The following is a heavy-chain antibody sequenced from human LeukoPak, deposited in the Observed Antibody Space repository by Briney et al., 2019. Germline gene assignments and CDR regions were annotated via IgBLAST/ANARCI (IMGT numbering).Heavy chain of an antibody. Sequence: SETLSLTCTVSGDSISNSNYFWNWIRQRPGKGLEWIGTIYYTGTTYYNPSLKSRVTISVDTSKNQFSLKLTSLTAADTAVYSCVRRDQYVSADYWGQGTLVTVSS. CDR3: VRRDQYVSADY. CDR1: GDSISNSNYF. J-gene: IGHJ4*02. CDR2: IYYTGTT. D-gene: IGHD3-16*01. V-gene: IGHV4-39*01.